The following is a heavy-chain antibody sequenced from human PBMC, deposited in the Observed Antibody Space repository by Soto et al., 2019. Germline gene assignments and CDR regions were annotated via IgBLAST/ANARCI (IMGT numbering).Heavy chain of an antibody. D-gene: IGHD3-3*01. Sequence: ASVKVSCKASGYTFTSYAMHWVRQAPGQRLEWMGWINAGNGNTKYSQKFQGRVTITRDTSASTAYMELSSLRSEDTAVYYCARGTSVGTIFGVVIMHLGAWGQGTLVTVYS. V-gene: IGHV1-3*01. CDR3: ARGTSVGTIFGVVIMHLGA. CDR1: GYTFTSYA. CDR2: INAGNGNT. J-gene: IGHJ5*02.